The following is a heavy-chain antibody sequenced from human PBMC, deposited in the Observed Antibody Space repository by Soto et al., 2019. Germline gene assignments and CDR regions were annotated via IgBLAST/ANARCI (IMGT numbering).Heavy chain of an antibody. CDR3: TIDTFGGRDS. Sequence: EVQLVESGGGLVQPGGSLRLSCAASGFAFSSYWMHWVRQAPGKGLVWVSPIDPYETGINYAVSVKGRFTISRDNAKNTLYLEMNSLRAEDTAVYYCTIDTFGGRDSCGQGTLVTVSS. J-gene: IGHJ4*02. D-gene: IGHD2-15*01. CDR1: GFAFSSYW. V-gene: IGHV3-74*01. CDR2: IDPYETGI.